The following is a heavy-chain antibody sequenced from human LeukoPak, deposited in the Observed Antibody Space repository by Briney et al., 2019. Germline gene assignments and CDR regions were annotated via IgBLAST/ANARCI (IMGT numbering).Heavy chain of an antibody. CDR2: ISYDGSNK. V-gene: IGHV3-30*03. Sequence: PGGSLRLSCAASGFTFSSYGMHWVRQAPGKGLEWVAVISYDGSNKYYADSVKGRFTISRDNSKNTLYLQMNSLRAEDTAVYYCARVPVAMVGGAFDYWGQGTLVTVSS. CDR3: ARVPVAMVGGAFDY. D-gene: IGHD3-10*02. CDR1: GFTFSSYG. J-gene: IGHJ4*02.